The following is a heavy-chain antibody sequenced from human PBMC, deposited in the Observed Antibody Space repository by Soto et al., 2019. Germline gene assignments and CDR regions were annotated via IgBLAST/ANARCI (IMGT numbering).Heavy chain of an antibody. CDR2: IYHSGST. D-gene: IGHD2-2*01. V-gene: IGHV4-38-2*02. CDR3: ARARYCSSTSCYSSGYDLDY. Sequence: SETLSLTCTVSGYSISSGYYWGWIRQPPGKGLEWIGSIYHSGSTYYNPSLKSRVTISVDTSKHQFSLKLSSLTAADTAVYYCARARYCSSTSCYSSGYDLDYWGQGTLVTVSS. J-gene: IGHJ4*02. CDR1: GYSISSGYY.